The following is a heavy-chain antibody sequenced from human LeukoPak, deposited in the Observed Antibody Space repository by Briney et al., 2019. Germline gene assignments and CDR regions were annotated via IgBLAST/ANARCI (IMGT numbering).Heavy chain of an antibody. J-gene: IGHJ4*02. CDR1: GFTFSSYG. CDR3: ARAQQQTNDY. CDR2: ISYDGSNK. D-gene: IGHD6-13*01. Sequence: GGSLRLSCAASGFTFSSYGMHWVRQAPGKGLEWVAVISYDGSNKYYADSVKGRFTISRDNSKNTLYLQMNSLRAEDTAVYYCARAQQQTNDYWGQGTLVTVSS. V-gene: IGHV3-30*03.